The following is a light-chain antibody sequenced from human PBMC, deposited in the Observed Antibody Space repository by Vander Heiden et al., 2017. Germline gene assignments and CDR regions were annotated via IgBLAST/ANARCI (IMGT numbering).Light chain of an antibody. CDR1: QSISSSY. J-gene: IGKJ1*01. CDR3: QQYGSSRT. Sequence: EIVFTQSPGTLSLSPGERATLSCRASQSISSSYIAWYQQKPGQAPMLLNYGASSRAAGIPDRFSGSGSGTYFTLTISRLEPEDFAVYYCQQYGSSRTFGQGTKVEIK. CDR2: GAS. V-gene: IGKV3-20*01.